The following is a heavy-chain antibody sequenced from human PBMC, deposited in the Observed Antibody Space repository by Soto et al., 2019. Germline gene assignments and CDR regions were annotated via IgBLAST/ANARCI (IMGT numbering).Heavy chain of an antibody. J-gene: IGHJ4*02. CDR3: ANDFWSGYYTEESSTADY. CDR1: GFTFSSYG. CDR2: ISYDGSNK. V-gene: IGHV3-30*18. Sequence: QVQLVESGGGVVQPGRSLRLSCAASGFTFSSYGMHWVRQAPGKGLEWVAVISYDGSNKYYADSVKGRFTISRDNSKNTLYLQMNSLRAGDTAVYYCANDFWSGYYTEESSTADYWGQGTLVTVSS. D-gene: IGHD3-3*01.